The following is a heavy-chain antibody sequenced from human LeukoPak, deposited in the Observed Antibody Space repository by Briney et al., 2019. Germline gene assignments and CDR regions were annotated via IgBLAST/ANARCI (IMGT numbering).Heavy chain of an antibody. CDR2: IYYSGST. D-gene: IGHD1-26*01. CDR1: GGSISSSSYY. J-gene: IGHJ4*02. V-gene: IGHV4-39*07. Sequence: ASETLSLTCTVSGGSISSSSYYWGWIRQPPGKGLEWIGSIYYSGSTYYNPSLKSRVTISVDTSKNQFSLKLSSVTAADTAVYYCARSIVGARRGFDYWGQGTLVTVSS. CDR3: ARSIVGARRGFDY.